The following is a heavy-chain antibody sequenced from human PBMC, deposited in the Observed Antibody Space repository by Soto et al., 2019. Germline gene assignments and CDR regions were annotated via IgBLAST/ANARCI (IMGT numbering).Heavy chain of an antibody. J-gene: IGHJ4*02. CDR2: IGAYSGKT. D-gene: IGHD6-6*01. Sequence: GASAQVSCKASGVTFSNYGITWVRQAPGQGLEWMGWIGAYSGKTNSAQKLQGRVTMTTDTSTSTAYMELRSLTSDDTAVYYCASRSGQLPYYFDYWGQGTLVTVSS. CDR3: ASRSGQLPYYFDY. V-gene: IGHV1-18*01. CDR1: GVTFSNYG.